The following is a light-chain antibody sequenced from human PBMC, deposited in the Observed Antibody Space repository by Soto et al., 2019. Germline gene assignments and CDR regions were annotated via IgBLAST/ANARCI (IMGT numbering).Light chain of an antibody. V-gene: IGLV1-40*01. Sequence: QSVLTQPPSVSEAPGQRVTISCTGSSSNIGAGYEAHWYQQVPGTAPKLLIYENNNRSSGVPDRFSGSKSGTSASLAITGLQAEDEAEYYCQSYDSSLSGYVFATGTKVTVL. CDR2: ENN. CDR3: QSYDSSLSGYV. J-gene: IGLJ1*01. CDR1: SSNIGAGYE.